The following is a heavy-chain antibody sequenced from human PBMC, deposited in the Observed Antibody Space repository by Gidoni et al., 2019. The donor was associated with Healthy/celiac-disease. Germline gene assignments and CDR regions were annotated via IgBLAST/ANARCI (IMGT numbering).Heavy chain of an antibody. Sequence: QVQRVECGGAVVKPGGALRRTCAASGLTFSSYAIHWVRQAPGKGLEWVAFISYDGSNKYYADSVKGRFSISRDDSKNTLYLQMNSLGAEDTAVYYCASFYGDFLYFDYWGQGTLVTVSS. J-gene: IGHJ4*02. CDR1: GLTFSSYA. D-gene: IGHD4-17*01. CDR3: ASFYGDFLYFDY. CDR2: ISYDGSNK. V-gene: IGHV3-30-3*01.